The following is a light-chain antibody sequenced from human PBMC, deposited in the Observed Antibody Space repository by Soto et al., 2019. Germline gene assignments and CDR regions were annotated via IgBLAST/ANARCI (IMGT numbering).Light chain of an antibody. V-gene: IGLV2-14*01. CDR3: ASYTTSSTYV. Sequence: VLTQPASVSGSPGQSIAISCTGTSSDVGGYSYVSWYQQQPGKAPKLVISDVSNRPPGVSDRFSGSKSGNTASLTISGLQTEDEADYYCASYTTSSTYVFGPGTKLTVL. CDR2: DVS. J-gene: IGLJ1*01. CDR1: SSDVGGYSY.